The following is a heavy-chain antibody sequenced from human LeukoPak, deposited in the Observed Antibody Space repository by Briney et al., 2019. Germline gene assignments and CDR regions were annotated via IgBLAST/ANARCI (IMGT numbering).Heavy chain of an antibody. CDR3: ARVMVAGIQLWFDY. J-gene: IGHJ5*01. D-gene: IGHD5-18*01. V-gene: IGHV4-31*03. Sequence: PSETLSLTCTVSGGSISSGGYYWSWIRQHPGKGLEWIGYIYYSGSTYYNPSLKSRVTISVDTSKNQFSLKLSSVTAADTAVYYCARVMVAGIQLWFDYWGQGTLVTVSS. CDR2: IYYSGST. CDR1: GGSISSGGYY.